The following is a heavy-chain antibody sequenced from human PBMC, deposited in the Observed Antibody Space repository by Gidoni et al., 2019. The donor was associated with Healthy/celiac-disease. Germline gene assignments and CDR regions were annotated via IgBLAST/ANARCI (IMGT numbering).Heavy chain of an antibody. CDR3: ARGGYGSGSYYNY. D-gene: IGHD3-10*01. CDR1: GYSLTSYW. J-gene: IGHJ4*02. CDR2: IYPGDSDT. V-gene: IGHV5-51*03. Sequence: EVQLVQSGAEVKKPGESLQIPCKGSGYSLTSYWSDWVRRMPGKGLEWMGLIYPGDSDTRDSPSFQGQDTSSTDNSDSTAYLQWSSLKAADTAMYYGARGGYGSGSYYNYWGQGTLVTVSS.